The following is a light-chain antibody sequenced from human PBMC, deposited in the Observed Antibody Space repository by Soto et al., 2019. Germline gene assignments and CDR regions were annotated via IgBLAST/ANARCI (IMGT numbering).Light chain of an antibody. Sequence: QLVLTQPPSASASLGASVTLTCNLSSGYSNYKVDWYQQRPGKGPRFVMRVGTGGIVGSKGDGIPDRFSVLGAGLNRYLTIKNIQEEDESDYHCGADHGSGSNFVWVFGGGTKLTVL. CDR1: SGYSNYK. CDR3: GADHGSGSNFVWV. CDR2: VGTGGIVG. V-gene: IGLV9-49*01. J-gene: IGLJ3*02.